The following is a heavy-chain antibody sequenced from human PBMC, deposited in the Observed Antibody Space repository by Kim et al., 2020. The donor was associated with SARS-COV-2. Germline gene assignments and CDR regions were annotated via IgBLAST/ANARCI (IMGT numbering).Heavy chain of an antibody. D-gene: IGHD1-26*01. V-gene: IGHV3-21*01. CDR1: GFTFSSYS. J-gene: IGHJ6*04. CDR2: ISSSSSYI. Sequence: GGSLRLSCAASGFTFSSYSMNWVRQAPGKGLEWVSSISSSSSYIYYADSVKGRFTISRDNAKNSLYLQMNSLRAEDTAVYYCARDIKTVGATIGSLGYYSAMDVWGEGTTVTVSS. CDR3: ARDIKTVGATIGSLGYYSAMDV.